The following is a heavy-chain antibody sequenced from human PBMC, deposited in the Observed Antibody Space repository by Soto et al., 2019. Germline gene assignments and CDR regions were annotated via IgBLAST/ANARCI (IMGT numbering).Heavy chain of an antibody. J-gene: IGHJ4*02. CDR2: ISGSGGST. CDR1: GFTFSSYA. CDR3: AKEVTIFGVVTPYFDY. V-gene: IGHV3-23*01. D-gene: IGHD3-3*01. Sequence: EVQLLESGGGLVQPGGSLRLSCAASGFTFSSYAMSWVRQAPGKGLEWVSAISGSGGSTYYADSVKGRFTISRDNSKNTLYLQMNSLRAEDTAVYYCAKEVTIFGVVTPYFDYWGQGTLVTVSS.